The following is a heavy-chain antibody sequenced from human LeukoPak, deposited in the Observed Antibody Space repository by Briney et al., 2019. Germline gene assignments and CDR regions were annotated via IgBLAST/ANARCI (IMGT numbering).Heavy chain of an antibody. Sequence: GGSLRLSCAASGFTFSSYAMSWVRQAPGKGLEWVSAISGSGGSTYYADSVKGRFTISRDNAKNSLYLQMNSLRAEDTAVYYCAREFAYYYDSSGYEANRDYWGQGTLVTVSS. D-gene: IGHD3-22*01. CDR1: GFTFSSYA. J-gene: IGHJ4*02. CDR2: ISGSGGST. V-gene: IGHV3-23*01. CDR3: AREFAYYYDSSGYEANRDY.